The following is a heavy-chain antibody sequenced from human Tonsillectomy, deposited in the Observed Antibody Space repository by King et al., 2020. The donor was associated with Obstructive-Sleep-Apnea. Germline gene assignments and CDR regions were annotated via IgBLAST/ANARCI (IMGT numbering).Heavy chain of an antibody. D-gene: IGHD6-6*01. CDR1: GGSISSYY. V-gene: IGHV4-59*01. Sequence: MQLQESGPGLVKPSETLSLTCTVSGGSISSYYWSLSRQPPGKGLEWIGYIYYSGSTNYHPSLKSRVTISVDTSKNQFSLKLSSVTVADTAVYYCASQYSSSWGPFDYWGQGTLVTVSS. J-gene: IGHJ4*02. CDR2: IYYSGST. CDR3: ASQYSSSWGPFDY.